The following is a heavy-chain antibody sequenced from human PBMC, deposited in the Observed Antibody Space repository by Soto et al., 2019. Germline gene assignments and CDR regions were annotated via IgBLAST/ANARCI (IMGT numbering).Heavy chain of an antibody. J-gene: IGHJ5*02. D-gene: IGHD3-16*01. Sequence: QVQLVESGGGVVQPGRSLRLSCAASGFTFSSYAMHWVRQAPGKGLEWVAVISYDGSNKYYADSVKGRFTISRDNSKNTLYLQMNSLRAEDTAVYYCARSFSGVWAPWFDPWGQGTLVTVSS. V-gene: IGHV3-30-3*01. CDR2: ISYDGSNK. CDR3: ARSFSGVWAPWFDP. CDR1: GFTFSSYA.